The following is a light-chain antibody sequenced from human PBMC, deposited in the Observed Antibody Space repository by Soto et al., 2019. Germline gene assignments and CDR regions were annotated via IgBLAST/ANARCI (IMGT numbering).Light chain of an antibody. V-gene: IGLV4-69*01. J-gene: IGLJ3*02. CDR3: QTWGTGYWV. Sequence: QSVLTQSPSASASLGASVKLTCTLSSGHSSYAIAWYQQQPEKGPRYLMKLNSDGSHTKGDGIPDRFSCSSSGAERYLTISSLQSEDEADYYCQTWGTGYWVFGGGTKLTVL. CDR1: SGHSSYA. CDR2: LNSDGSH.